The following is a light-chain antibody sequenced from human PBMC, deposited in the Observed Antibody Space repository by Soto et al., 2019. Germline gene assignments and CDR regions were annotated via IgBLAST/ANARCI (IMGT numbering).Light chain of an antibody. CDR3: QSYDNSLSGYV. V-gene: IGLV1-40*01. J-gene: IGLJ1*01. CDR1: SSNIGAGYD. Sequence: QSVLTQPTSVSGAPGQRVTISCTGSSSNIGAGYDIHWYQQVPGTAPKLLIYDNNNRPSGVPDRFSGSKSGTSASLAITGLQAEDEADYYCQSYDNSLSGYVFGTGTKLTVL. CDR2: DNN.